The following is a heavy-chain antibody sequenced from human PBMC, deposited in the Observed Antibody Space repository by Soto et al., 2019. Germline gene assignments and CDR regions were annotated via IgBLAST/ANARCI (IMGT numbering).Heavy chain of an antibody. CDR3: ARRRVEGNYYGMDV. Sequence: QVQLQESGPGLVKPSKTLSLTCPVSGGSISSYYWSWIRQPPGKGLEWIGYIYYSGSTNYNPSLKSRVTISVDTSKNQFSRKLSSVTAADTAVYYCARRRVEGNYYGMDVWGQGTTVTVSS. CDR1: GGSISSYY. V-gene: IGHV4-59*08. CDR2: IYYSGST. J-gene: IGHJ6*02.